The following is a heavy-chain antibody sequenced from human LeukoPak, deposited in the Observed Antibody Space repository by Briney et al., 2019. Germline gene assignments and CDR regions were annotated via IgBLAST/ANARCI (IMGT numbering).Heavy chain of an antibody. J-gene: IGHJ4*02. Sequence: GGSLRLSCAASGFTFSSYGMHWVRQAPGKGLEWVAFIRYDGSNKYYADSVKGRFTISRDNSKNTLYLQMNSLRAEDTAVYYCAKEGIAAAGPYYFDYWGQGTLVTVSS. V-gene: IGHV3-30*02. D-gene: IGHD6-13*01. CDR3: AKEGIAAAGPYYFDY. CDR1: GFTFSSYG. CDR2: IRYDGSNK.